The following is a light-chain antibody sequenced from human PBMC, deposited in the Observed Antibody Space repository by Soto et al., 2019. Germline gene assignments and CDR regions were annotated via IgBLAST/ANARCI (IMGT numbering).Light chain of an antibody. CDR3: LQNYNYPWT. CDR1: QGIRND. V-gene: IGKV1-6*01. Sequence: AIQMTQFPSSLSASVRDRVTVTCRASQGIRNDLGWYQQKPGKAPKLLIYAASSLQSGVPSRFSGSGSGTQFTLTISRLQPEDVATYYCLQNYNYPWTFGQGTKVDIK. J-gene: IGKJ1*01. CDR2: AAS.